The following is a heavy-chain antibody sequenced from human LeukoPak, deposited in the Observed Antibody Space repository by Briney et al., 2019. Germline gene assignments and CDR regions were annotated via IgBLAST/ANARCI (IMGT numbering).Heavy chain of an antibody. D-gene: IGHD3-10*01. V-gene: IGHV4-39*01. CDR2: IYYSGST. CDR3: ARRKSASARTDY. Sequence: PSETLSLTCTVSGDSISSSSYYWVWIRQPPGKGLEWIGNIYYSGSTYYNPSLNSRVTISIDTSKNQFSLNLSSVTAADTAVYYCARRKSASARTDYWGQGTLVTVSS. CDR1: GDSISSSSYY. J-gene: IGHJ4*02.